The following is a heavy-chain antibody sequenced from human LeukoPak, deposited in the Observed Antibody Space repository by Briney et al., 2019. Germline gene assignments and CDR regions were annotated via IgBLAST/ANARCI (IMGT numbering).Heavy chain of an antibody. CDR2: IYPGDSDT. V-gene: IGHV5-51*01. CDR1: GYSFTNYW. D-gene: IGHD6-13*01. CDR3: ARETSSSWYFRWFDP. Sequence: GESLKISCQASGYSFTNYWIVWVRQVPGKGLEWMGIIYPGDSDTRYNPSFQGQVTISADKSISTAYLQWSSLKASDTALYYCARETSSSWYFRWFDPWGQGTLVTVSS. J-gene: IGHJ5*02.